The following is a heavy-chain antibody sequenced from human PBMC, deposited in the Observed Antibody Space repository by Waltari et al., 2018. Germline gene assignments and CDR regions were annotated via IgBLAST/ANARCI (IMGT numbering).Heavy chain of an antibody. CDR1: GFTFSSYG. CDR3: AKEASITGTPFDY. Sequence: QVQLVESGGGVVQPGRSLRLSCAASGFTFSSYGMHWVRQAPGKGLEWVAVIWYDGRNKYYADSVKGRFTISRDNSKNTLYLQMNSLRAEDTAMYYCAKEASITGTPFDYWGQGTLVTVSS. J-gene: IGHJ4*02. CDR2: IWYDGRNK. V-gene: IGHV3-30*18. D-gene: IGHD1-20*01.